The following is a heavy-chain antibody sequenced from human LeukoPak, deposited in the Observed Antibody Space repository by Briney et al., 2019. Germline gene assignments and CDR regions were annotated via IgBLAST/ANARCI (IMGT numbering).Heavy chain of an antibody. CDR1: GGSISSGGYY. CDR2: IYHSGST. V-gene: IGHV4-30-2*01. J-gene: IGHJ3*02. Sequence: SETLSLTCTVSGGSISSGGYYWSWIRQPPGKGLEWIGYIYHSGSTYYNPSLKSRVTISVDRSKNQFSLKLSSVTAADTAVYYCARALPPALGDIVVVIDPVDAFDIWGQGTMVTVSS. D-gene: IGHD2-21*01. CDR3: ARALPPALGDIVVVIDPVDAFDI.